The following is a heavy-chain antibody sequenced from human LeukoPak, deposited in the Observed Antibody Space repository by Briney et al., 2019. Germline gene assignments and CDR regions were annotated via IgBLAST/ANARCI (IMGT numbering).Heavy chain of an antibody. J-gene: IGHJ4*02. CDR3: ARGFGLGVVVAAAPVDY. D-gene: IGHD2-15*01. V-gene: IGHV1-18*01. CDR2: ISAYNGNT. CDR1: GYTFTSYG. Sequence: ASVKVSCKASGYTFTSYGISWVRQAPGQGLEWMGWISAYNGNTNYAQKLQGRVTMTTDTSTSTAYMELRSLRSDDTAVYYCARGFGLGVVVAAAPVDYWGQGTLVTVSS.